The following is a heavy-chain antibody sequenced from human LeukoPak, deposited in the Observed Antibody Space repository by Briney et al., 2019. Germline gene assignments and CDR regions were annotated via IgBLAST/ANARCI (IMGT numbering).Heavy chain of an antibody. CDR2: ISSSGSTI. CDR3: ARDSGSYLYYFDY. Sequence: GGSLRLSCAASGLTFSDYYMSWIRQAPGKGLEWVSYISSSGSTIYYADSVKGRFTISRDNAKNSLYLQMNSLRAEDTAVYYCARDSGSYLYYFDYWGQGTLVTVSS. CDR1: GLTFSDYY. V-gene: IGHV3-11*01. J-gene: IGHJ4*02. D-gene: IGHD1-26*01.